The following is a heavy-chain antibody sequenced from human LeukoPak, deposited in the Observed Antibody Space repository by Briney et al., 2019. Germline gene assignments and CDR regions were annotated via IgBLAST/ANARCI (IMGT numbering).Heavy chain of an antibody. Sequence: PGGSLRLSCAASGFTFSIYAMHWVRQAPGKGLGWVAVISYDGGNKYYADSVKGRFTISRDNSKNTLYLQMNSLRAEDTAVYYCARDYDSSHNFDYWGQGTLVTVSS. V-gene: IGHV3-30-3*01. D-gene: IGHD3-22*01. J-gene: IGHJ4*02. CDR1: GFTFSIYA. CDR2: ISYDGGNK. CDR3: ARDYDSSHNFDY.